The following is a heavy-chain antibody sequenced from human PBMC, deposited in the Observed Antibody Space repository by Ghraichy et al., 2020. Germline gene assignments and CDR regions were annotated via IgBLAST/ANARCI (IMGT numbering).Heavy chain of an antibody. V-gene: IGHV4-34*01. D-gene: IGHD3-22*01. CDR1: GGSFSGYY. CDR3: ARGHNSPYYYDSSGSRGRWFDP. J-gene: IGHJ5*02. CDR2: INHSGST. Sequence: SETLSLTCAVYGGSFSGYYWSWIRQPPGKGLEWIGEINHSGSTNYNPSLKSRVTISVDTSKNQFSLKLSSVTAADTAVYYCARGHNSPYYYDSSGSRGRWFDPWGQGTLVTVSS.